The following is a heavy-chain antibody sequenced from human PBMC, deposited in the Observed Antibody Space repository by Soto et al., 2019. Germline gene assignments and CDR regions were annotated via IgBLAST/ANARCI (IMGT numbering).Heavy chain of an antibody. V-gene: IGHV3-7*01. CDR2: IKPDRSET. J-gene: IGHJ3*02. CDR1: GFTFRSSW. Sequence: EVQLVESGGGLVQPGGSLSLSCEASGFTFRSSWMSWVRQAPGKGLEWVSYIKPDRSETYYVDSVRGRFTISRDNAKNSLYLQMNSLRAEDTALYYCARDPSFGAFDIWGQGTMVTVSA. D-gene: IGHD3-10*01. CDR3: ARDPSFGAFDI.